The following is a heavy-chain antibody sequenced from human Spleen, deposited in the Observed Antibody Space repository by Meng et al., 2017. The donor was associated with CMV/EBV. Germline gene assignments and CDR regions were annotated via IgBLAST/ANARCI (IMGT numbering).Heavy chain of an antibody. CDR2: FSGSGGVT. D-gene: IGHD1-7*01. V-gene: IGHV3-23*01. CDR3: AKLPSTGTTSSY. CDR1: GFTFNNFA. J-gene: IGHJ4*02. Sequence: GESLKISCAASGFTFNNFAMNWVRQAPGKGLEWVSTFSGSGGVTYHADSVKGRFTISRDNSKNTLYLQMNSLRAEDTAVYYCAKLPSTGTTSSYWGQGTLVTVSS.